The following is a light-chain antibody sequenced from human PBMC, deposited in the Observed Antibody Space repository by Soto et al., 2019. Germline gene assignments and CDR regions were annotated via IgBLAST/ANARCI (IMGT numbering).Light chain of an antibody. CDR2: LGS. J-gene: IGKJ2*01. CDR1: QSLLHSNGYNY. CDR3: LQALPAPHT. Sequence: DTVMTQSPLSLPVTPGEPASISCRSSQSLLHSNGYNYLDWYLQKPGQSPQLLIYLGSNRASGVPDRFSGSGSGTDFTLKISRVEAEDVGVYYCLQALPAPHTFGQGTKLEIK. V-gene: IGKV2-28*01.